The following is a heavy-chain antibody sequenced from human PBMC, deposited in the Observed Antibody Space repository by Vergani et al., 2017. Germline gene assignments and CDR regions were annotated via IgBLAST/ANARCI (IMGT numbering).Heavy chain of an antibody. CDR1: GFTFSSYG. CDR3: ARDGGTHDPYDY. V-gene: IGHV3-33*01. J-gene: IGHJ4*02. CDR2: IWYDGSNK. Sequence: QVQLVESGGGVVQPGGSLRLSCAASGFTFSSYGMHWVRQAPGKGLEWVAVIWYDGSNKYYADSVKGRFTISRDNSKNTLYLQMNSLRAEDTAVYYCARDGGTHDPYDYWGQGTLVTVSS. D-gene: IGHD2-15*01.